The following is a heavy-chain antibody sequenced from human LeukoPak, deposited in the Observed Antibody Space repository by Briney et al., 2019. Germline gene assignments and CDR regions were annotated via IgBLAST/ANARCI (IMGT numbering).Heavy chain of an antibody. V-gene: IGHV1-2*02. CDR1: GYTFTGYY. Sequence: ASVKVSCKASGYTFTGYYMHWVRQAPGQGLEWMGWINPNSGGTNYAQKFQGRVTMTRDTSISTAYMELSRLRSDDTAVYYCARDLPSYSSSWYRYDPFDYWGQGTLVTVSS. J-gene: IGHJ4*02. CDR3: ARDLPSYSSSWYRYDPFDY. CDR2: INPNSGGT. D-gene: IGHD6-13*01.